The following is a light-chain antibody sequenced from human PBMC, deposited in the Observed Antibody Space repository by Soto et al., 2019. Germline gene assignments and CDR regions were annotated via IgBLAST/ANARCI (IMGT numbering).Light chain of an antibody. CDR2: GVS. CDR1: QSVTSSY. CDR3: QQYDSSPPI. V-gene: IGKV3-20*01. Sequence: EIVLTQSPGTLSLSPGERATLSCRASQSVTSSYLAWYQQKPGQAPWLLIFGVSSRATGIPDRFSGSGSGTDFTLTISRLEPEDFAVYYCQQYDSSPPIFGGGTKVEIK. J-gene: IGKJ4*01.